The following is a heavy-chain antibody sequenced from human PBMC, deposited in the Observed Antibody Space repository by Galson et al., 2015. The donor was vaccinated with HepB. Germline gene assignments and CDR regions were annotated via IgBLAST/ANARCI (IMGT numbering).Heavy chain of an antibody. Sequence: SGAEVKKPGESLKISCKGSRYSFTSYWIGWVRQMPGKGLEWMGIIYPGDSDTRYSPSFQGQVTISADKSISTAYLQWSSLKASDTAMYYCARDFCSGGSCYSRGDYWGQGTLVTVSS. V-gene: IGHV5-51*01. CDR2: IYPGDSDT. CDR1: RYSFTSYW. J-gene: IGHJ4*02. CDR3: ARDFCSGGSCYSRGDY. D-gene: IGHD2-15*01.